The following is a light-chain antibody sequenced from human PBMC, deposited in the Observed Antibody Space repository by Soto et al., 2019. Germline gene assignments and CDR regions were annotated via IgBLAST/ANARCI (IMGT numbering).Light chain of an antibody. CDR1: QSLLQTNGHNY. CDR2: LTS. V-gene: IGKV2-28*01. Sequence: DIVMTQFPLSLSVVPGEPASISCTSSQSLLQTNGHNYLDWYLQRPGQSPQLLIYLTSNRSAGVHDRFSGGGSGTDCTRNISRVEAENVGLYFSLQALRIPLT. J-gene: IGKJ4*01. CDR3: LQALRIPLT.